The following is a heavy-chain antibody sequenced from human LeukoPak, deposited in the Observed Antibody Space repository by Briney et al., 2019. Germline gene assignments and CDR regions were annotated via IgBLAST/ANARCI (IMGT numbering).Heavy chain of an antibody. J-gene: IGHJ2*01. CDR3: ARGPWASGTQITSLDL. CDR1: GFTFSTYG. CDR2: IWFDGSDQ. D-gene: IGHD3-10*01. Sequence: GTSLRLSRAASGFTFSTYGMHWVRQAPGKGLEWVALIWFDGSDQDYADSVKGRFTISRDNSENTLYLQMNSLRAEDTAVYYCARGPWASGTQITSLDLWGRGTLVTVSS. V-gene: IGHV3-33*01.